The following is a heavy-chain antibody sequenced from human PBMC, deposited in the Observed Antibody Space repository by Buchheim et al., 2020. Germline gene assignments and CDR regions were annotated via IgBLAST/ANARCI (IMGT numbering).Heavy chain of an antibody. J-gene: IGHJ6*02. V-gene: IGHV1-46*03. Sequence: QVQLVQSGAEVKKPGASVKVSCKASGYTFTSYYMHWVRQAPGQGLEWMGIINPSGGSTSYAQKFQGRATMTRDTSTSTVYMELSSLRSEDTAVYYCAREMIVVVITRYGMDVWGQGTT. CDR1: GYTFTSYY. CDR2: INPSGGST. D-gene: IGHD3-22*01. CDR3: AREMIVVVITRYGMDV.